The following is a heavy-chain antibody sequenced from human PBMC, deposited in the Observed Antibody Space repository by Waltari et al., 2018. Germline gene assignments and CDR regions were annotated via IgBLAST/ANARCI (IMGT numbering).Heavy chain of an antibody. CDR2: IYTSGST. J-gene: IGHJ5*02. D-gene: IGHD4-4*01. V-gene: IGHV4-4*07. CDR1: GGSIRSYY. Sequence: QVQLQESGPGLVKPSETLSLTCTVSGGSIRSYYWRWIRQPARKGLEWIGRIYTSGSTNYNPSLKSRVTMSVDTSKNQFSLKLSSVTAADPAVYYCARDTGPKNSNPKYWFDPWGQGTLVTVSS. CDR3: ARDTGPKNSNPKYWFDP.